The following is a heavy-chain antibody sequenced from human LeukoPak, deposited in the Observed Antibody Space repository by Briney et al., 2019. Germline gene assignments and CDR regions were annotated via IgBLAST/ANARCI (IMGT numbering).Heavy chain of an antibody. J-gene: IGHJ4*02. D-gene: IGHD3-22*01. CDR1: GYSFTSYW. CDR2: IYPGDSDT. V-gene: IGHV5-51*01. Sequence: GESLKISCKGSGYSFTSYWIGWVRQMPGKGLEWMGIIYPGDSDTRYSPSFQGQVTISADKSISTAYLQWSSLKASDTAMYYRATQSYYYDSSGYIPFSYWGQGTLVTVSS. CDR3: ATQSYYYDSSGYIPFSY.